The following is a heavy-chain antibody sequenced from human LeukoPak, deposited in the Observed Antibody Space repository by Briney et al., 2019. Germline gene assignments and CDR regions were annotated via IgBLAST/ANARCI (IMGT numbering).Heavy chain of an antibody. D-gene: IGHD3-22*01. CDR3: ARDDDSSEAIDY. J-gene: IGHJ4*02. CDR1: GFTFSSYS. V-gene: IGHV3-21*01. Sequence: GGSLRLSCAASGFTFSSYSMNWVRQAPGKGLEWVSSISSSSSYIYYADSVKGRFTISRDNAKNSLYLQMNSLRAEDMAVYYCARDDDSSEAIDYWGQGTLVTVSS. CDR2: ISSSSSYI.